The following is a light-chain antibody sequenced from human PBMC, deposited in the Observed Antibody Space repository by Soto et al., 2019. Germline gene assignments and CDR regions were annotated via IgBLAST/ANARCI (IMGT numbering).Light chain of an antibody. CDR1: SSDVGSYNL. J-gene: IGLJ1*01. Sequence: LTQPASVSGSPGQSITISCTGISSDVGSYNLVSWYQQHPGKAPKLMIYEVSKRPSGVSNRFSGSKSGNTASLTISGLQAEDEADYYCCPYAGSSYVFGTGTKVTVL. V-gene: IGLV2-23*02. CDR2: EVS. CDR3: CPYAGSSYV.